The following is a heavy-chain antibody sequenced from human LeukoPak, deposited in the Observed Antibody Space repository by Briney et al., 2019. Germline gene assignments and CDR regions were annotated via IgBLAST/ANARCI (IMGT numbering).Heavy chain of an antibody. D-gene: IGHD1-26*01. J-gene: IGHJ4*02. V-gene: IGHV3-43D*04. CDR3: AKDTSYSGSYYDFDY. CDR1: GFTFDDYA. CDR2: ISWDGGST. Sequence: GGSLRLSCAASGFTFDDYAMHWVRQAPGKGLEWVSLISWDGGSTYYADSVKGRFTISRDNSKDSLYLQVNSLRAEDTALYYCAKDTSYSGSYYDFDYWGQGTLVTVSS.